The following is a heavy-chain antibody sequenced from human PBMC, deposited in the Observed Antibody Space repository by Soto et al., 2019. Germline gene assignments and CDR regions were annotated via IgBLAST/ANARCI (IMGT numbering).Heavy chain of an antibody. CDR3: ARGSRFMAVAGVAYFDY. J-gene: IGHJ4*02. V-gene: IGHV4-30-4*01. CDR1: GGSISSGDYY. CDR2: IYYSGST. D-gene: IGHD6-19*01. Sequence: SETLSLTCTVSGGSISSGDYYWSWIRQPPGKGLEWIGYIYYSGSTYYNPSLKSRVTISVDTSKNQFSLKLSSVTAADTAVYYCARGSRFMAVAGVAYFDYWGQGTLVTFSS.